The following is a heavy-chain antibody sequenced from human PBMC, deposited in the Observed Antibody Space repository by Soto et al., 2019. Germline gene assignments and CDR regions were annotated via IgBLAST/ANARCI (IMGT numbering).Heavy chain of an antibody. D-gene: IGHD3-22*01. V-gene: IGHV1-18*01. CDR1: GYTFTSYG. J-gene: IGHJ4*02. CDR2: ISAYNGNT. CDR3: ARDFSMVVVAPGX. Sequence: ASVKVSCKASGYTFTSYGISWVRQAPGQGLEWMGWISAYNGNTNYAQKLQGRVTMTTDTSTSTAYMELSSLRSEDTAVYYGARDFSMVVVAPGXWGQRXXVTVSS.